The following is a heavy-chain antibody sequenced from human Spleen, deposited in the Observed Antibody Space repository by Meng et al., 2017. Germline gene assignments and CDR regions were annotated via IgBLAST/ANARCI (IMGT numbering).Heavy chain of an antibody. CDR3: AKGTPGRSYCDY. D-gene: IGHD3-10*01. J-gene: IGHJ4*02. Sequence: QVQPVQSGPEVTKPGASVKVSCKASDYTFTGYGVSWVRQAPGQGLEWMAWLGAHPGDTSFAPKFLGRVTVTADTATATAYMELRSLRSDDTAVYYCAKGTPGRSYCDYWGLGTLVTVSS. V-gene: IGHV1-18*01. CDR1: DYTFTGYG. CDR2: LGAHPGDT.